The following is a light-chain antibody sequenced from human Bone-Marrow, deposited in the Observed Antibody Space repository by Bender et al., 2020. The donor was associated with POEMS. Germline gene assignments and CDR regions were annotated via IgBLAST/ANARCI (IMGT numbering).Light chain of an antibody. V-gene: IGLV3-19*01. J-gene: IGLJ2*01. CDR1: SLKTYS. Sequence: SSELTQDPTVSVALGQTVRITCQGDSLKTYSASWYQQKPGQAPLLVVSHENIRPSGIPDRFSGSRSGNTASLTITGAQAEDEADYYCNSRDSNVDHLVVFGGGTKLTVL. CDR2: HEN. CDR3: NSRDSNVDHLVV.